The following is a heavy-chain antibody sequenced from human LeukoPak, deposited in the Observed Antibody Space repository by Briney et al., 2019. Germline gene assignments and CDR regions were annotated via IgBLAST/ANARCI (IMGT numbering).Heavy chain of an antibody. D-gene: IGHD5-18*01. CDR1: GGSFRGYY. CDR3: ARGRGYSYGYSNNWFDP. CDR2: INHSGST. J-gene: IGHJ5*02. Sequence: DPSETLSLTCAVYGGSFRGYYWRWIRQPPGKGLEWIGEINHSGSTNYNLSLKSRVTISVDTSKNQFSLKLSSVTAADTAVYYCARGRGYSYGYSNNWFDPWGQGTLVTVSS. V-gene: IGHV4-34*01.